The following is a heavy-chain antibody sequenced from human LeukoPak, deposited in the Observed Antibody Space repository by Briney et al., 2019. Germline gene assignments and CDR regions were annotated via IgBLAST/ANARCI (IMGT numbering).Heavy chain of an antibody. Sequence: PSETLSLTCTVSGGSISSGGYYWSWIRQHPGKGLEWIGCIYYSGSTYYNPSLKSRVTISVDTSKNQFSLKLSSVTAADTAVYYCARGPPHLPGNIGYSYGLFDYWGQGTLVTVSS. D-gene: IGHD5-18*01. CDR2: IYYSGST. J-gene: IGHJ4*02. V-gene: IGHV4-31*03. CDR1: GGSISSGGYY. CDR3: ARGPPHLPGNIGYSYGLFDY.